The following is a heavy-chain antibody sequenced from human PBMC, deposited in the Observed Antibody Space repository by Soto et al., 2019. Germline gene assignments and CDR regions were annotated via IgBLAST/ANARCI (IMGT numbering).Heavy chain of an antibody. CDR1: GGSISSYY. V-gene: IGHV4-59*08. D-gene: IGHD6-19*01. Sequence: QVQLQESGPGLVKPSETLSLTCTVSGGSISSYYWSWIRQPPGKGLEWIGYIYYSGSTNYNPSLTSRVTISVDTSKNQFSLKLSSVTAADTAVYYCARQWLDPASPFQHWGQGTLVTVSS. CDR3: ARQWLDPASPFQH. J-gene: IGHJ1*01. CDR2: IYYSGST.